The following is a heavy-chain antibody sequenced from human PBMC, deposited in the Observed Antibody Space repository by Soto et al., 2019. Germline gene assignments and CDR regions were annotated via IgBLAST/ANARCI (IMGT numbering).Heavy chain of an antibody. V-gene: IGHV1-46*01. D-gene: IGHD3-22*01. CDR2: INPSGGST. CDR1: RYTFTNFY. J-gene: IGHJ4*02. Sequence: ASVKVSCNASRYTFTNFYIHWLRQAPGQGLEWMGIINPSGGSTTYPQKFQGRVTMTRDTSTSTVHMELITLRSEDTAVYYCATKYYYDRSGYLFDYWGQGXLVTVSS. CDR3: ATKYYYDRSGYLFDY.